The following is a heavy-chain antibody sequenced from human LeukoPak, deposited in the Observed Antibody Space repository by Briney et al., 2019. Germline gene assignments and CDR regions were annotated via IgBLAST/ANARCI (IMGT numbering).Heavy chain of an antibody. D-gene: IGHD3-3*01. CDR2: ISYDGSNK. Sequence: PGRSLRLSCAASGFTFSSYAMHWVRQAPGKGLEWAAIISYDGSNKYYADSVKGRLTISRDNSKNTLYLQMNSLRAEGTAVYYCAKDSLRVGFWSGYYLYYFDYWGQGTLVTVSS. CDR1: GFTFSSYA. CDR3: AKDSLRVGFWSGYYLYYFDY. J-gene: IGHJ4*02. V-gene: IGHV3-30-3*01.